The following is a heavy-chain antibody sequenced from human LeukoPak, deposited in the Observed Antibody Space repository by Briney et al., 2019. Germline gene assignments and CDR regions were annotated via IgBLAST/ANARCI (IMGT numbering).Heavy chain of an antibody. D-gene: IGHD3/OR15-3a*01. CDR3: VRDRDWAFDY. Sequence: GXXLGLSCAASGFSFSDYTMNWVRQAPGKGLEWISYLGRGTNNTYYADSVKGRFTISRDNAKNSLYLQMSSLRAEDTAVYYCVRDRDWAFDYWGQGTLVTVSS. V-gene: IGHV3-48*01. CDR2: LGRGTNNT. J-gene: IGHJ4*02. CDR1: GFSFSDYT.